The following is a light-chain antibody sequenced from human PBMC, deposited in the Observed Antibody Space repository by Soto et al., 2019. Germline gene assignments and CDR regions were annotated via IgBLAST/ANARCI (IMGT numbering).Light chain of an antibody. Sequence: QSALTQPASVSGSPGQPITISCTGTSSDVGGYNYVSWYQQYAGKAPKLMIFDVYKRPSGVPNRFSGSKSGNTASLTISGLQGEDEADYYCSSYTISSTLYVFGTGTKVTVL. J-gene: IGLJ1*01. CDR3: SSYTISSTLYV. CDR1: SSDVGGYNY. CDR2: DVY. V-gene: IGLV2-14*01.